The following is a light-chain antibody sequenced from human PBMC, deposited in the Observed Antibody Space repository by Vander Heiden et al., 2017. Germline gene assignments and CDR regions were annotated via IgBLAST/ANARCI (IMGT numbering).Light chain of an antibody. V-gene: IGLV2-14*03. J-gene: IGLJ2*01. Sequence: QSALTQPASVSGSPGQSITISCTGTSSDVGAYNDVSGYKQHPGKAPKLMIYDVSKRPSGVSNRFSGSKSGNTASLTISGLLAEDEADYYCSSYTSSSTLVVFGGGTKLTVL. CDR2: DVS. CDR1: SSDVGAYND. CDR3: SSYTSSSTLVV.